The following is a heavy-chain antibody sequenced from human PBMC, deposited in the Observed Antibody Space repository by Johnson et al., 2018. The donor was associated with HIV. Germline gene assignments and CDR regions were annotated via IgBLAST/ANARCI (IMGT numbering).Heavy chain of an antibody. Sequence: EVQLVESGGGVVQPGGSLRLSCAASGFNFNGFGMHWVRQAPGKGLEWVSAISGSGGSTYYADSVKGRFTISRDDSKNTLYLQMNSLKTEDTAVYYCTTDIVQYNWNSEIDAFDIWGQGTMVTVSS. CDR2: ISGSGGST. V-gene: IGHV3-23*04. CDR1: GFNFNGFG. J-gene: IGHJ3*02. CDR3: TTDIVQYNWNSEIDAFDI. D-gene: IGHD1-7*01.